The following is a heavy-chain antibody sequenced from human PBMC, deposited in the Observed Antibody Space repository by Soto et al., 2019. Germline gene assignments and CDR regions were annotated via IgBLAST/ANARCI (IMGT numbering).Heavy chain of an antibody. V-gene: IGHV1-69*06. CDR3: ARVALGGFGETTNWFDP. CDR2: IIPIFVTA. Sequence: QVQLVQSGAEVKKPGSSVKVSCKASGGTFSSYAISWVRQAPGKGLGGRGGIIPIFVTANYAQRFQGRVTITADKSAGRAYMEVSSLRSEDTAVYYCARVALGGFGETTNWFDPWGQGSLVTVSS. D-gene: IGHD3-10*01. CDR1: GGTFSSYA. J-gene: IGHJ5*02.